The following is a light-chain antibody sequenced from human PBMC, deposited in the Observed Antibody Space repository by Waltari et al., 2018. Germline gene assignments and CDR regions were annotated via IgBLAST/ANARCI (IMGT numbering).Light chain of an antibody. CDR2: SDN. CDR1: SPDIGAGPD. V-gene: IGLV1-40*01. CDR3: QSYDNSLSVY. Sequence: QSLLTQPPSVSGAPGQSVTIPCTGTSPDIGAGPDVPWYQHLPGTAPRLLIFSDNNRPSGVPDRFSGSKSGTSASLAITGLQPEDEADYYCQSYDNSLSVYFGTGTQVTVL. J-gene: IGLJ1*01.